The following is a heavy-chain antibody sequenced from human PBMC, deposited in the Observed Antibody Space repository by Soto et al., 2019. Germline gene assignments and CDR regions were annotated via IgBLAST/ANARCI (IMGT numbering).Heavy chain of an antibody. D-gene: IGHD3-9*01. J-gene: IGHJ4*02. CDR3: ARLEGLATISYYFDF. CDR2: IYYRGNT. CDR1: GDSINSDKSY. Sequence: QLQLQESGPGLVKPSETLSLTCSVSGDSINSDKSYWGWIRQPPGKGLEWIGSIYYRGNTYYNPALKTRVTISLDKSKSPFSLKLTSVTAADSAGYLCARLEGLATISYYFDFWGQGALVTVSS. V-gene: IGHV4-39*01.